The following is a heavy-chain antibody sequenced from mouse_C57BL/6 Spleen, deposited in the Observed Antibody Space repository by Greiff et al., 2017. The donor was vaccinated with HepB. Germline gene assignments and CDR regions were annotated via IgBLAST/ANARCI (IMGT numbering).Heavy chain of an antibody. Sequence: EVQLQQSGPELVKPGASVKISCKASGYTFTDYYMNWVKQSHGKSLEWIGDINPNNGGTSYNQKFKGKATLTVDKSSSTAYMELRSLTSEDSAVYYCARKGKGQLWALDYWGQGTTLTVSS. V-gene: IGHV1-26*01. CDR2: INPNNGGT. CDR3: ARKGKGQLWALDY. CDR1: GYTFTDYY. D-gene: IGHD4-1*01. J-gene: IGHJ2*01.